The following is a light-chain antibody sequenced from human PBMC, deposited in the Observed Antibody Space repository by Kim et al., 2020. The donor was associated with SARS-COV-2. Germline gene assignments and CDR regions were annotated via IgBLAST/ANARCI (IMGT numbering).Light chain of an antibody. J-gene: IGLJ1*01. CDR3: TSHGGSNSNFYV. CDR2: EVS. V-gene: IGLV2-8*01. Sequence: QSALTQPPSASGSPGQSVTISCAGTSSDVGGYNYVTWYQQHPGRAPRLIIYEVSKRPSGVPDRFSGSKSGNTASLTVSGLQAEDEADYYCTSHGGSNSNFYVFGTGTKVTVL. CDR1: SSDVGGYNY.